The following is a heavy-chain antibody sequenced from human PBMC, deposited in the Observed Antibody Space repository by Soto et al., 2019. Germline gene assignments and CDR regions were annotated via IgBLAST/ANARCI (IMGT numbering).Heavy chain of an antibody. V-gene: IGHV6-1*01. J-gene: IGHJ6*02. CDR1: GYSVSSNSAA. Sequence: SQTLSLTCAISGYSVSSNSAALNWIRQSPSRGLEWLGRTYYRSKWYNDYAVSVKSRITINPDTSKNQFSLQLNSVTPEDTAVYYCARDVDYYYYGMDVWGQGTTVTVSS. CDR3: ARDVDYYYYGMDV. CDR2: TYYRSKWYN.